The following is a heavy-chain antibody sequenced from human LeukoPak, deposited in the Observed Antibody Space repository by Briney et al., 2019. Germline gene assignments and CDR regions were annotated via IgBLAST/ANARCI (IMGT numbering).Heavy chain of an antibody. Sequence: GGSLRLSCAASGFTFSSYAMSWVRQAPGKGLEWVSAISGSGGSTYYADSVKGRFTISRDNSKNTLYLQMNSLRAEDTAVYYCAKANYDFWSGHYNNWFDHCGQGTLVTVSS. CDR2: ISGSGGST. V-gene: IGHV3-23*01. CDR3: AKANYDFWSGHYNNWFDH. CDR1: GFTFSSYA. J-gene: IGHJ5*02. D-gene: IGHD3-3*01.